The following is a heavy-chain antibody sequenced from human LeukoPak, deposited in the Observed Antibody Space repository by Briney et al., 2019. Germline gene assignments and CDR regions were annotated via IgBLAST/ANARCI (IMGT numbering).Heavy chain of an antibody. CDR1: GGTFRSYA. J-gene: IGHJ4*02. CDR2: IIPIFGSA. CDR3: ARDQSGYSSIFDY. Sequence: SLKVSCKASGGTFRSYAISWVRQTPGQGLEWMGGIIPIFGSANYAEKFQGRVTLTADESTSTAYMELSSLRSEDTAVYYCARDQSGYSSIFDYWGQGTLVTASS. V-gene: IGHV1-69*01. D-gene: IGHD3-3*01.